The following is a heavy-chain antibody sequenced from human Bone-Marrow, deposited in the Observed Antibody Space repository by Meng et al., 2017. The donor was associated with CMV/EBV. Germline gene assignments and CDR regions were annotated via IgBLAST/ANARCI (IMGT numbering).Heavy chain of an antibody. V-gene: IGHV1-2*02. Sequence: ASVKVSCKTSGYTFTGYYMHWVRQAPGQGLEWMGWINPKSGGTNYAQKFQGRVTMTRDTSISTAYMELSRLRSDDTAVFYCARVYCSTTSCYSLDPWGQGTLVTVPS. J-gene: IGHJ5*02. CDR2: INPKSGGT. CDR3: ARVYCSTTSCYSLDP. D-gene: IGHD2-2*02. CDR1: GYTFTGYY.